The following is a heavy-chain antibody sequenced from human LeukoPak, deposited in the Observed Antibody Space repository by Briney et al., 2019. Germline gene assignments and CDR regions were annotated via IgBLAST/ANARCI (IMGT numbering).Heavy chain of an antibody. V-gene: IGHV4-61*01. J-gene: IGHJ3*02. CDR2: IYYSGST. CDR3: ASSSWYDAFDI. D-gene: IGHD6-13*01. Sequence: SETLSLTCTVSGGSVSSGSYYWSWIRQPPGKGLEWIGYIYYSGSTNYNPSLKSRATISVDTSKNQFSLKLSSVTAADTAVYYCASSSWYDAFDIWGQGTMVTVSS. CDR1: GGSVSSGSYY.